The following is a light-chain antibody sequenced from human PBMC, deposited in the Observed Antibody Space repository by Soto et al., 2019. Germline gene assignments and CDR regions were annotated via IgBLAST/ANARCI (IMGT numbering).Light chain of an antibody. CDR1: SSDIGAYDL. V-gene: IGLV2-14*03. CDR3: TSFAPCRIYV. J-gene: IGLJ1*01. CDR2: EVS. Sequence: QSALTQPASVSGSPGQSITISCSGTSSDIGAYDLVSWYQQHPGRALKLITYEVSHRFSGLSYRFSGSKSGNTASLTISGLQAEDEGDYYCTSFAPCRIYVFGSRTKVTVL.